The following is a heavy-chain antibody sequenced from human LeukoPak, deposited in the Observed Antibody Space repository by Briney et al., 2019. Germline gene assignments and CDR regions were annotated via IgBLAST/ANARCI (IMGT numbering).Heavy chain of an antibody. CDR3: PRYLTLSGYDYYNGMDG. CDR2: ISRGSVYI. CDR1: GFTLSSYT. V-gene: IGHV3-21*01. J-gene: IGHJ6*02. Sequence: GGPLRLSCAASGFTLSSYTMNGVRQAPGKGLEGFSSISRGSVYIYNAHPLKGRFPIYRANAQNSLYLQMNSLRAEETAVYYCPRYLTLSGYDYYNGMDGGGQGTTVTV. D-gene: IGHD1-26*01.